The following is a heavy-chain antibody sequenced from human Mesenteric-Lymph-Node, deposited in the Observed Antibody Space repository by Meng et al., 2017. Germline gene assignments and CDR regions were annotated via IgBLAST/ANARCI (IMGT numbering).Heavy chain of an antibody. J-gene: IGHJ4*02. Sequence: GESLKISCAASGFTFSSYTMSWVRQAPGKGLEWVSAISASGNNIFYADSVKGRFTISRDIAKSTLYLQMNSLRVEDTAVFYCANGYSPDYWGQGTLVTVSS. D-gene: IGHD5-12*01. V-gene: IGHV3-23*01. CDR3: ANGYSPDY. CDR1: GFTFSSYT. CDR2: ISASGNNI.